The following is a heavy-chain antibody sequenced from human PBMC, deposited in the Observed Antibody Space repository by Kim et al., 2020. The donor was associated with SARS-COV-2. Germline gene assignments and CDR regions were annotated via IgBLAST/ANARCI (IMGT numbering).Heavy chain of an antibody. CDR1: GYTFATYA. CDR2: INTGNGNT. Sequence: ASVKVSCKASGYTFATYAIHWVRQAPGQRLEWMGWINTGNGNTKYSQKFQGRVTISRDTSASTAYMDLSSLTFEDTAVYYCARLPVGAIVETDYWGQGTLVTVSS. V-gene: IGHV1-3*04. J-gene: IGHJ4*02. D-gene: IGHD2-15*01. CDR3: ARLPVGAIVETDY.